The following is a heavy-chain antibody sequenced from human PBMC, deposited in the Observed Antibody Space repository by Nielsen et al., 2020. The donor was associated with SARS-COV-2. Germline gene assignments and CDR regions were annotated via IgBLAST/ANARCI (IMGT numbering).Heavy chain of an antibody. V-gene: IGHV3-74*01. Sequence: GESLKISCAASGFTFSSYWMHWVRQAPGKGLVWVSRINSDGSSTSYADSVKGRFTISRDNAKNTLYLQMNSLRDEDTAVYYCARDPQNIGYGMDVWGQGTTVTVSS. D-gene: IGHD2/OR15-2a*01. CDR1: GFTFSSYW. J-gene: IGHJ6*02. CDR3: ARDPQNIGYGMDV. CDR2: INSDGSST.